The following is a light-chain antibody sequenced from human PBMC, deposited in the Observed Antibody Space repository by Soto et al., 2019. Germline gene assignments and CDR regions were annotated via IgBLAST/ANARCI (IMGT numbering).Light chain of an antibody. CDR2: AAS. J-gene: IGKJ1*01. CDR3: QKYNSAPPWT. V-gene: IGKV1-27*01. Sequence: DIQMTQSPSSLSASVGDRVTITCRASQGISNYLAWYQQKPGKVPKLLIYAASTLQSGVPSRFSGSGSGTDFTLTISSLQPEDVATYYWQKYNSAPPWTVGQGTNVEIK. CDR1: QGISNY.